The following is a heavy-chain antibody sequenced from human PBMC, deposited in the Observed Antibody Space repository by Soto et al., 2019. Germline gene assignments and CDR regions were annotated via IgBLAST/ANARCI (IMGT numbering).Heavy chain of an antibody. D-gene: IGHD6-13*01. CDR1: GDTFSSYT. CDR3: ARASSSWYYYYYGMDV. CDR2: IIPILGIA. J-gene: IGHJ6*02. Sequence: QVQLVQSGAEVKKPGSSVKVSCKASGDTFSSYTISWVRQAPGQGLEWMGRIIPILGIANYAQKFQGRVTITADKSTSTADMELSSLRSEDTGVYYCARASSSWYYYYYGMDVWGQGTTVTVSS. V-gene: IGHV1-69*02.